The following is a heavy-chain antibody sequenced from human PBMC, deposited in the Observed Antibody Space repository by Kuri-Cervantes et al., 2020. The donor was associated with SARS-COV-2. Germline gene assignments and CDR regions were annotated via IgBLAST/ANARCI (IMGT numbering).Heavy chain of an antibody. Sequence: SQTLSLTCAVSGYSISSGYYWGWIRQPAGKGLEWIGHIYTSGSTNYNPSLKSRVTISVDTSKNQFSLKLSSVTAADTAVYYCARGDFWSGSHATNWFDPWGQGTLVTVSS. D-gene: IGHD3-3*01. CDR2: IYTSGST. V-gene: IGHV4-61*09. CDR3: ARGDFWSGSHATNWFDP. J-gene: IGHJ5*02. CDR1: GYSISSGYY.